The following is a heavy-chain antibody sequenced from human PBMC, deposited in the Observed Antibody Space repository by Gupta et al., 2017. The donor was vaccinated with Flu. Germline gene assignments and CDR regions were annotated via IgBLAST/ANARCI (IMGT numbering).Heavy chain of an antibody. CDR3: ARQWELPTFGGY. V-gene: IGHV4-39*01. CDR2: IYYSGSI. Sequence: QLQLQESGPGLVKPSEPLSLTCTVSGGSISSSSYYWGWIRQPPGKGLEWIGSIYYSGSIYYNPSLKSRVTISVDTSKKQFSLKLRSGTAAGTAVYYGARQWELPTFGGYWGQGTRGTIS. D-gene: IGHD1-26*01. CDR1: GGSISSSSYY. J-gene: IGHJ4*02.